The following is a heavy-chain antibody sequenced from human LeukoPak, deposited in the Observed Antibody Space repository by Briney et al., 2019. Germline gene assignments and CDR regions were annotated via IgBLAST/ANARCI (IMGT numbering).Heavy chain of an antibody. CDR2: ISYDGSNK. V-gene: IGHV3-30*03. CDR1: GFTLSSYG. J-gene: IGHJ4*02. D-gene: IGHD5-24*01. Sequence: GTSLRLSCAASGFTLSSYGMHWVRQAPGKGLEWVAVISYDGSNKYYADSVKGRFTISRDNSMNTLYLQMNSLRAEDTAVYYCASGQKWLQSYYFDYWGQGTLVTVSS. CDR3: ASGQKWLQSYYFDY.